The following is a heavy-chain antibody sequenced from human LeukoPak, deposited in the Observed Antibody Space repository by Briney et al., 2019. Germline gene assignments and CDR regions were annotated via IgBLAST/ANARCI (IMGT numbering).Heavy chain of an antibody. J-gene: IGHJ4*02. D-gene: IGHD6-19*01. Sequence: GGSLRLSCAASGFTFDDYAMHWVRQAPGKGLEWVSGISWNSGSIGYADSVKGRFTISRDNAKNSLYLQMNSLRAEDTALYYCAKDISAVAGGLDYWGQGTLVTVSS. V-gene: IGHV3-9*01. CDR3: AKDISAVAGGLDY. CDR1: GFTFDDYA. CDR2: ISWNSGSI.